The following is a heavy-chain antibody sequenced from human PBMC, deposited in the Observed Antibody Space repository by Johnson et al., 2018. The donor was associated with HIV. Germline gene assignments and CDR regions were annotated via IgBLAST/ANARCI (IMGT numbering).Heavy chain of an antibody. CDR2: IRYDGSNK. D-gene: IGHD1-1*01. V-gene: IGHV3-30*02. J-gene: IGHJ3*02. Sequence: VQLVESGGGVVQPGGSLRLSCAASGFTFSSYGMHWVRQAPGKGLEWVAFIRYDGSNKYYADSVKGRFTISRDNSKNTLYLQMNSLRAEDTAVYYGAIGELEDDAFDIWGQGTMVTVSS. CDR1: GFTFSSYG. CDR3: AIGELEDDAFDI.